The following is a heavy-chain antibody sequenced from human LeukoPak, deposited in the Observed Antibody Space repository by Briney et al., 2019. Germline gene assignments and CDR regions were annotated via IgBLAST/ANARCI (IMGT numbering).Heavy chain of an antibody. Sequence: SETLSLTCAVSGYSISSGYYWGWIRQPPGKGLEWVGSIYHSGSTYYNPSLKSRVTISVDTSKNQFPLKLSSVTAADTAVYYCASDSSSWGYFDYWGQGTLVTVSS. CDR2: IYHSGST. CDR3: ASDSSSWGYFDY. J-gene: IGHJ4*02. CDR1: GYSISSGYY. V-gene: IGHV4-38-2*01. D-gene: IGHD6-13*01.